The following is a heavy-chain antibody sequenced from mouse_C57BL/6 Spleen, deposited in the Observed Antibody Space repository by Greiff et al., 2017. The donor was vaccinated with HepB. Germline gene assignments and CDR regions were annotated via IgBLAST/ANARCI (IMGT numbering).Heavy chain of an antibody. D-gene: IGHD2-1*01. V-gene: IGHV2-5*01. CDR3: DKNPYGNYSYWYFDV. J-gene: IGHJ1*03. CDR1: GFSLTSYG. Sequence: VQLQQSGPGLVQPSQRLSITCTVSGFSLTSYGVHWVRQSPGKGLEWLGVIWRGGSTDYNAAFMSRLSITKDNSKSQVFFKMNSLQADDTAIYYCDKNPYGNYSYWYFDVWGTGTTVTVSS. CDR2: IWRGGST.